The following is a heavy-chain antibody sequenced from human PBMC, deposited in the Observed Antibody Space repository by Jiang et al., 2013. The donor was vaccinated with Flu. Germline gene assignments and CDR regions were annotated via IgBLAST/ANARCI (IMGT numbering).Heavy chain of an antibody. D-gene: IGHD6-13*01. Sequence: VQLLESGGGLVQPGGSLRLSCAASGFTFSSYAMSWVRQAPGRGLEWVSTISGGGRSTDYADSVKGRFTISRDNSKNTLYLQMSSLRAEDTAVYYCARGNIGASWGQGTLITVSS. V-gene: IGHV3-23*01. CDR1: GFTFSSYA. J-gene: IGHJ5*02. CDR3: ARGNIGAS. CDR2: ISGGGRST.